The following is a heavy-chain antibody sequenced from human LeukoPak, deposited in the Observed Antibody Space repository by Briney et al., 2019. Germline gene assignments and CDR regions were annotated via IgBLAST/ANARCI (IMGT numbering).Heavy chain of an antibody. J-gene: IGHJ4*02. D-gene: IGHD6-19*01. CDR2: ISYDGSNK. Sequence: PGRSLRLSCAASGFTFSSYAMHWVRQAPGKGLEWVAVISYDGSNKYYADSVKGRFTISRDNSKNTLYLQMNSLRAEDTAVYYCAKDIAVAGTYFDYWGQGTLVTVSS. CDR3: AKDIAVAGTYFDY. V-gene: IGHV3-30-3*01. CDR1: GFTFSSYA.